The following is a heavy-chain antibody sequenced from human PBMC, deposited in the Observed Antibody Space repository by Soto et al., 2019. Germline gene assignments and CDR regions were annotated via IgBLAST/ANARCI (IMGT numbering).Heavy chain of an antibody. J-gene: IGHJ4*02. D-gene: IGHD3-3*01. CDR1: GGSISNGGYC. CDR2: IYHTGIT. CDR3: GSFWSGYYRSF. Sequence: SETLSLTCTVSGGSISNGGYCWSWIRQRPGKDLVWIGYIYHTGITFYNPSLKSPVAMSADTSKDYFSLRLSTVTAADTAVYFCGSFWSGYYRSFWGQGTPVTVSS. V-gene: IGHV4-30-2*01.